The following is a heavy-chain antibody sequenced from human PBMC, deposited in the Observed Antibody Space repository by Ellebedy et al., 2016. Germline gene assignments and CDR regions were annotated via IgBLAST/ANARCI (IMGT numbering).Heavy chain of an antibody. CDR3: ARTNVDTAMTTTFDY. Sequence: SETLSLTXAVYGGSFSGYYWSWIRQPPGKGLEWIGYIYYSGSTNYNPSLKSRVTISVDTSKNQFSLKLSSVTAADTAVYYCARTNVDTAMTTTFDYWGQGTLVTVSS. J-gene: IGHJ4*02. CDR1: GGSFSGYY. V-gene: IGHV4-59*01. D-gene: IGHD5-18*01. CDR2: IYYSGST.